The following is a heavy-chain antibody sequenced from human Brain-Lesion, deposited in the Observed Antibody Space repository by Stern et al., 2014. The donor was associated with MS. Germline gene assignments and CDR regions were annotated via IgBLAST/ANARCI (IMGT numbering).Heavy chain of an antibody. CDR2: IFNSGST. J-gene: IGHJ6*02. Sequence: QVQLQESGPGLVKPSQTLSLSCTVSGGSISSGGYYWSWIRQPAGKGLEWIGRIFNSGSTSYNPSLKSRVTISIDTSKNQFSLRLNSMTAVDTAVYYCARGRVVPGFQYYATDVWGQGTTVIVSS. V-gene: IGHV4-61*02. CDR3: ARGRVVPGFQYYATDV. CDR1: GGSISSGGYY. D-gene: IGHD2-2*01.